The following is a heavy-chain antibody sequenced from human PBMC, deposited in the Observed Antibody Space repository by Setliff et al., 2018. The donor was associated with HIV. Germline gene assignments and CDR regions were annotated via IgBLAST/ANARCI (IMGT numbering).Heavy chain of an antibody. J-gene: IGHJ4*02. CDR2: IYYSGST. Sequence: PSETLSLTCTVSGGSIRSHYWSWIREPPGKGLEWIGYIYYSGSTNYNPSLKSRVTISVDTSKNQFSLKVSSVTAADTAVYYCARGWEWGAPLDYWGQGTLVTVSS. D-gene: IGHD1-26*01. CDR3: ARGWEWGAPLDY. V-gene: IGHV4-59*11. CDR1: GGSIRSHY.